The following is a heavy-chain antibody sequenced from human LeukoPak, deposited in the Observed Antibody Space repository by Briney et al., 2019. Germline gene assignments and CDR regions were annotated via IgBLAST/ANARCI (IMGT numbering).Heavy chain of an antibody. V-gene: IGHV3-33*06. J-gene: IGHJ6*03. CDR2: IWYDGSNI. D-gene: IGHD1-26*01. CDR1: GFMFSDYG. CDR3: AKEGDMGEALYYYFMDV. Sequence: PGGSLRLSCAASGFMFSDYGMHWVRQARGKGVEWVADIWYDGSNILYADCVKGRFTISRDNSNNALYLQMNSLRAEDTADYYCAKEGDMGEALYYYFMDVWGNGTTVTVSS.